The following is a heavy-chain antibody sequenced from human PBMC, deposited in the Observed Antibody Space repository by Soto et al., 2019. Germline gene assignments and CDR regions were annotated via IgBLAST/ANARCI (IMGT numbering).Heavy chain of an antibody. CDR3: ARDLSSGAYAFDI. D-gene: IGHD2-15*01. V-gene: IGHV4-34*01. CDR1: GGSFSGYY. Sequence: SETLSLTCAVYGGSFSGYYWSWIRQPPGKGLEWIGEINHSGSTNYNPSLKSRVTISVDTSKNQFSLKLSSVTAADTAVYYCARDLSSGAYAFDIWGQGTMVTVS. J-gene: IGHJ3*02. CDR2: INHSGST.